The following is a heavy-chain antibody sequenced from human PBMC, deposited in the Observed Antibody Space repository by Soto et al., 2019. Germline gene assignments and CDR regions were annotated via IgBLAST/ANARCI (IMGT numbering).Heavy chain of an antibody. CDR3: ATYHLGRSNSPTYYYYYGMDV. D-gene: IGHD4-4*01. CDR1: GYTLTELS. V-gene: IGHV1-24*01. Sequence: QVPLVQSGAEVKKPGASVKVSCKVSGYTLTELSMHWVRQAPGKGLEWMGGFDPEDGETIYAQKFQGRVTMTEDTSTDTAYMELSSLRSEDTAVYYCATYHLGRSNSPTYYYYYGMDVWGQGTTVTVSS. J-gene: IGHJ6*02. CDR2: FDPEDGET.